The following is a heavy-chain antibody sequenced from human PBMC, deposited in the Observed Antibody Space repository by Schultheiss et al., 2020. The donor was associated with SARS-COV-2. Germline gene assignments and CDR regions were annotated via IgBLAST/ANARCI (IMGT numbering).Heavy chain of an antibody. V-gene: IGHV4-59*08. CDR2: IYYSGST. CDR1: GASIRPYY. D-gene: IGHD1-14*01. CDR3: ARARTGFYFDY. J-gene: IGHJ4*02. Sequence: SETLSLTCTVSGASIRPYYWSWIRQPPMKRLEWIGYIYYSGSTNYNPSLKSRVTISVDTSKNQFSLKLSSVTAADTAVYYCARARTGFYFDYWGQGTLVTVSS.